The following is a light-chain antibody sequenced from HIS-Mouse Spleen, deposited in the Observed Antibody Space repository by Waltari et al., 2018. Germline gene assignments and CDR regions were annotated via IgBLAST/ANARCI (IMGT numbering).Light chain of an antibody. V-gene: IGLV2-14*03. J-gene: IGLJ2*01. CDR2: DVS. CDR3: SSYTSSSTLHVV. Sequence: QSALTQPASVSGSPGQSITISCTGTSSDVGGYNYVSLYQQHPGKAPKLMIYDVSNRPSGVSNRFSGSKSGNMASLTISGLQAEDEADYYCSSYTSSSTLHVVFGGGTKLTVL. CDR1: SSDVGGYNY.